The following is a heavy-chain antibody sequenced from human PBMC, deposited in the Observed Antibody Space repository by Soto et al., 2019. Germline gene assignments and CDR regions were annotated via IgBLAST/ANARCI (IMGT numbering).Heavy chain of an antibody. J-gene: IGHJ6*02. CDR2: IIPIFGTA. D-gene: IGHD2-15*01. Sequence: SVKVSCKASGGTFSSYAISWVRQAPGQGLEWMGGIIPIFGTANYAQKFQGRVTITADESTSTAYMELSGLRSEDTAVYYCARDKGRYCSGASCKYYYGMAVWGQGTTVTVSS. CDR3: ARDKGRYCSGASCKYYYGMAV. V-gene: IGHV1-69*13. CDR1: GGTFSSYA.